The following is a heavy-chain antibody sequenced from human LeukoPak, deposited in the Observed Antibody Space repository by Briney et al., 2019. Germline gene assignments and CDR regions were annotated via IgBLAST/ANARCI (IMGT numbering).Heavy chain of an antibody. V-gene: IGHV3-13*04. J-gene: IGHJ2*01. Sequence: GGSLCLSCEASGFTFSTYAMHWVRQATGKGLEWVSAIGTAGDTYYPGSVKGRFTISRENAKNSLFLQMNSLRAGDTAVYYCARVLAVAGRNWYFDLWGRGTLVTVSS. CDR3: ARVLAVAGRNWYFDL. CDR2: IGTAGDT. D-gene: IGHD6-19*01. CDR1: GFTFSTYA.